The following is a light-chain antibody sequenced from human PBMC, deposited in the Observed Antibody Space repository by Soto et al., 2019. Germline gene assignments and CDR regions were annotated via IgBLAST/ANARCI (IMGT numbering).Light chain of an antibody. CDR3: SSYTSSSTLV. CDR2: DVS. Sequence: QSALTQPASVSGSRGQSITISCTGTSSDVGGYNYVSWYQQHPGKAPKLMIYDVSHRPSGVSNRFSGSKSGNTASLTISGLQAEDEADYYCSSYTSSSTLVFGGGTKLTVL. CDR1: SSDVGGYNY. V-gene: IGLV2-14*01. J-gene: IGLJ2*01.